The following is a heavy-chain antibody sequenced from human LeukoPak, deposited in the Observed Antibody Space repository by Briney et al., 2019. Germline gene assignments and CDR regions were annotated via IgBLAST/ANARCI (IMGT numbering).Heavy chain of an antibody. CDR2: ISGTGSGGNT. V-gene: IGHV3-23*01. Sequence: PGGSLRLSCAASGFTFSCYGLNWVRQAPGKGLEWVSVISGTGSGGNTYYADSVKGRFTIYRDNSKNTLYLQLMSLGAEDTAVYYCAKDKQIYDSLDSWGQGTLVTVSS. D-gene: IGHD3-3*01. CDR1: GFTFSCYG. J-gene: IGHJ4*02. CDR3: AKDKQIYDSLDS.